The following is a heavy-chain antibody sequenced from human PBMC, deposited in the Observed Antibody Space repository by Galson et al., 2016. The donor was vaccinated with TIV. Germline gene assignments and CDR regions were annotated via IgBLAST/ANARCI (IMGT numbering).Heavy chain of an antibody. V-gene: IGHV3-21*01. Sequence: SLRLSCAASGFSFSSYSMNWVRQAPGKGLEWVSFISDTFRFIYYGDSVQGRFTISRDNAKNTLYLELNSLSAEDTAVYYCARVRTDYRGSHYMDVWGKGTTVTVSS. CDR2: ISDTFRFI. D-gene: IGHD5-12*01. CDR3: ARVRTDYRGSHYMDV. J-gene: IGHJ6*03. CDR1: GFSFSSYS.